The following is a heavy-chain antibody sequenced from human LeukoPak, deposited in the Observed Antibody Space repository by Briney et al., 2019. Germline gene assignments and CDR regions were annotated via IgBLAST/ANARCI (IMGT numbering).Heavy chain of an antibody. J-gene: IGHJ4*02. D-gene: IGHD3-22*01. CDR3: ARSDSGYPKD. CDR2: TYYRSRWYN. V-gene: IGHV6-1*01. CDR1: GDSVSSNSAA. Sequence: QTLPLTCAICGDSVSSNSAALNWIRQSPSRGLEGLGRTYYRSRWYNDYAVSVKSRIAIDTDTSKTQFSLQLNSVTPEDTAVYYCARSDSGYPKDWGPGTLVTVSS.